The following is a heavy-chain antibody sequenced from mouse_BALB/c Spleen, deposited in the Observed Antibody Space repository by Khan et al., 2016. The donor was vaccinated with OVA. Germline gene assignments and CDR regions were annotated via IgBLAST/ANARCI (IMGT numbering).Heavy chain of an antibody. V-gene: IGHV1S136*01. J-gene: IGHJ2*01. Sequence: EVKLVESGPELVKPGASVKMSCKASGYTFTSYVMHWVKQKPGQGLEWIGYINPYNDGTKYNEKFKGKATLTSDKSSSTAYMELSSLTSEDSVVYYCARDYYGSSYFDYWGQGTTLTVSS. D-gene: IGHD1-1*01. CDR3: ARDYYGSSYFDY. CDR1: GYTFTSYV. CDR2: INPYNDGT.